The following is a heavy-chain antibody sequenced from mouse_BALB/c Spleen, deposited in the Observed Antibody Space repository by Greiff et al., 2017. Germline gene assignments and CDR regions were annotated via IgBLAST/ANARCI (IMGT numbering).Heavy chain of an antibody. CDR3: NVRRPHYYAMDD. CDR1: GFNIKDYY. V-gene: IGHV14-4*02. Sequence: EVQLQQSGAELVRSGASVKLSCTASGFNIKDYYMHWVKQRPEQGLEWIGWIDPENGDTEYAPKFQGKATMTADTSSNTAYLQLSSLTSEDTAVYYCNVRRPHYYAMDDWGQGTSVTVSS. CDR2: IDPENGDT. J-gene: IGHJ4*01.